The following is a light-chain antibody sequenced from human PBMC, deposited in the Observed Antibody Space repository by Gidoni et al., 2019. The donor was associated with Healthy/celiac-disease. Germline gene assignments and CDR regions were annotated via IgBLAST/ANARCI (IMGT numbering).Light chain of an antibody. CDR3: QQSYSTPRT. V-gene: IGKV1-39*01. CDR1: QSISSY. CDR2: AAS. J-gene: IGKJ2*01. Sequence: DIQMTQSPSFLSASVGDRVTITCRASQSISSYLNWYQQKPGKAPKLLIYAASSLQSGVPSRFSGSGSGTDFTLTISSLQPDDFATYYCQQSYSTPRTFGQGTKREIK.